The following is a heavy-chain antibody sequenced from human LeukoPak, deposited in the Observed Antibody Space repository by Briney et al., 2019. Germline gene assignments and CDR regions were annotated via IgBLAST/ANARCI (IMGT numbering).Heavy chain of an antibody. D-gene: IGHD2-2*01. V-gene: IGHV4-39*01. CDR3: ARRSIVVPAARIDY. Sequence: PSETLSLTCTVSGGSISSSSYYWGWIRQPPGKGLEWIGSIYYSGSTYYNPSLKSRVTISVDTSKNQFSLKLSSVTAADTAVYYCARRSIVVPAARIDYWGQGTLVTVSS. J-gene: IGHJ4*02. CDR2: IYYSGST. CDR1: GGSISSSSYY.